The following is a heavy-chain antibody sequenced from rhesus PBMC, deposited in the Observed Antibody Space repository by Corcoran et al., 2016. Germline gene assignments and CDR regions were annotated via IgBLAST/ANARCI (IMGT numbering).Heavy chain of an antibody. CDR2: IDPSDSDT. V-gene: IGHV5-20*01. D-gene: IGHD6-25*01. J-gene: IGHJ4*01. Sequence: EVQLVQSGAEVKRPGESLKISCKTSGYSFTSYWISWVRQMPGKGLEWMGAIDPSDSDTRNDPSFQGQVTNSADKAISTAYLQWSRLKAADTATYYCAKGGIAAAGSYFDYWGQGVLVTVSS. CDR1: GYSFTSYW. CDR3: AKGGIAAAGSYFDY.